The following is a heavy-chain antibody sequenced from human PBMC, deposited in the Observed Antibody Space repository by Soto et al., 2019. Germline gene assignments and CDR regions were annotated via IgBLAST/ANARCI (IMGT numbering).Heavy chain of an antibody. CDR2: ISSTTNYI. J-gene: IGHJ6*02. CDR1: GFTFTRYS. CDR3: ARAGAYCSSTSCYWSGSMDV. V-gene: IGHV3-21*06. Sequence: GGSLRLSCAASGFTFTRYSMNWVRQAPGKGLEWVSSISSTTNYIYYGDSMKGRFTISRDNAKNSLYLEMNSLRAEDTAVYYCARAGAYCSSTSCYWSGSMDVWGQGTTVTVSS. D-gene: IGHD2-2*01.